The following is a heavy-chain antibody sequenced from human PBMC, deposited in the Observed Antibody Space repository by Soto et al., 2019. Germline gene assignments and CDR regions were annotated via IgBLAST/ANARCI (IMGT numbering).Heavy chain of an antibody. D-gene: IGHD1-7*01. Sequence: ASVKVSCKASGYTFTGYYMHWVRQAPGQGLEWMGLVNPNSGGTNYAQKFQGWVTMTRDTSISTAYMELSRLRSDDTAVYYCARGELVELAFDIWGQGTMVTVSS. J-gene: IGHJ3*02. CDR2: VNPNSGGT. V-gene: IGHV1-2*04. CDR3: ARGELVELAFDI. CDR1: GYTFTGYY.